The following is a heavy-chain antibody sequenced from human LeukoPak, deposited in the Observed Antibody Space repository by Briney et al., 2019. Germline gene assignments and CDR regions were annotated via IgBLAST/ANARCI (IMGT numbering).Heavy chain of an antibody. J-gene: IGHJ5*02. V-gene: IGHV3-30*02. CDR2: IRYDGSNK. Sequence: PGGSLRLSCAASGFTFSSYGMHWVRQAPGKGLEWVAFIRYDGSNKYYADSVKGRFTISRDNSKNTLYLQMNSLRAEDTAVYYCAKDFQRIWLHPGWFDPWGQGTLVTVSS. D-gene: IGHD2-15*01. CDR3: AKDFQRIWLHPGWFDP. CDR1: GFTFSSYG.